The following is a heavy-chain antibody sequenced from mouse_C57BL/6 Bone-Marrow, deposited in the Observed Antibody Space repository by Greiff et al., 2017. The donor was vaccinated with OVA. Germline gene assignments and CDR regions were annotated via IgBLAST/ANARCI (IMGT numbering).Heavy chain of an antibody. Sequence: EVQVVESGGGLVQSGRSLRLSCATSGFTFSDFYMEWVRQAPGKGLEWIAASRNKANDYTTEYSASVKGRFIVSRDTSQSILYLQMNALRAEDTAIYYCARDSPITTVVAPFAYWGQGTLVTVSA. CDR3: ARDSPITTVVAPFAY. J-gene: IGHJ3*01. D-gene: IGHD1-1*01. CDR1: GFTFSDFY. CDR2: SRNKANDYTT. V-gene: IGHV7-1*01.